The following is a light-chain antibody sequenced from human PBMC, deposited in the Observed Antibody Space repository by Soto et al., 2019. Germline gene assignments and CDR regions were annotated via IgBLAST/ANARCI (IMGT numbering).Light chain of an antibody. Sequence: QSALTQPPSASGSPGQSVTISRTGTSSDVGAYKYVSWYQQYPGKAPKLMIYEVTKRPSGVPDRFSGSKSGNTASLTVSGLQAEDEADYYSTSYVGNDIWVFGGGTKVTVL. CDR3: TSYVGNDIWV. CDR1: SSDVGAYKY. J-gene: IGLJ3*02. V-gene: IGLV2-8*01. CDR2: EVT.